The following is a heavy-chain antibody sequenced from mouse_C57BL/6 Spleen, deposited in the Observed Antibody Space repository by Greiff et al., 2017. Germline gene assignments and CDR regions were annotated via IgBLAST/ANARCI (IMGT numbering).Heavy chain of an antibody. CDR1: GFTFTDYY. Sequence: EVMLVESGGGLVQPGGSLSLSCAASGFTFTDYYMSWVRQPPGKALEWLGFIRNKANGYTTEYSASVKGRFTISRDNSQSILYLQLNALRAEDSATYYCARFPYLFYYFDYWGQGTTLTVSS. CDR2: IRNKANGYTT. D-gene: IGHD2-3*01. V-gene: IGHV7-3*01. J-gene: IGHJ2*01. CDR3: ARFPYLFYYFDY.